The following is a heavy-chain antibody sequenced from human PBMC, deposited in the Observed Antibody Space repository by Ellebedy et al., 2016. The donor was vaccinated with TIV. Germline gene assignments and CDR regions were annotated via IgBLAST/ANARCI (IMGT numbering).Heavy chain of an antibody. CDR2: ISDAGRTA. D-gene: IGHD6-6*01. Sequence: PGGSLRLSCGASGFTFNSHGMHWVRQPPGEGLEWVAVISDAGRTAYYADSVKGRFTISRDNSKNTQYLQMNSLRPEDTAVYYCTREAIPRPTTDWYFDLWGRGTLVTVSS. V-gene: IGHV3-30*03. J-gene: IGHJ2*01. CDR3: TREAIPRPTTDWYFDL. CDR1: GFTFNSHG.